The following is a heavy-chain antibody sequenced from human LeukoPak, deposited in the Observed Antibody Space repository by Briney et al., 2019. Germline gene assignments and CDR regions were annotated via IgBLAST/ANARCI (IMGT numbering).Heavy chain of an antibody. D-gene: IGHD3-22*01. CDR2: ISSFSSTI. V-gene: IGHV3-48*03. CDR1: GFTFSSYE. Sequence: GGSLRLSCAASGFTFSSYEMNWVRQAPGKGLEWVSYISSFSSTIYYADSVMGRFTISRDNAKNSLYLQMNSLRAEDTAVHYCAKEGVLDYDSSGYYPNDAFDIWGQGTMVTVSS. CDR3: AKEGVLDYDSSGYYPNDAFDI. J-gene: IGHJ3*02.